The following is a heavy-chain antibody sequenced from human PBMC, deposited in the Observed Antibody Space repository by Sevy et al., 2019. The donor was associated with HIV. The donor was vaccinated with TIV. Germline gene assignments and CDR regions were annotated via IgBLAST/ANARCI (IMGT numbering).Heavy chain of an antibody. J-gene: IGHJ6*03. CDR1: GFTFSSYA. D-gene: IGHD3-16*01. Sequence: GGSLRLSCAASGFTFSSYAMSWVRQAPGKGLEWVSAISGSGGSTYYADSVKGRFTISRDNSKNTLYLQMNSLRVEDTAVYYCAKCKSVRGSYRYYYYYMDVWGKGTTVTVSS. CDR2: ISGSGGST. V-gene: IGHV3-23*01. CDR3: AKCKSVRGSYRYYYYYMDV.